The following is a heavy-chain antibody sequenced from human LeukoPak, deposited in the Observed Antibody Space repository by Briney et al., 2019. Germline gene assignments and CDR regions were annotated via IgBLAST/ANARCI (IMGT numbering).Heavy chain of an antibody. D-gene: IGHD2-15*01. V-gene: IGHV1-2*02. CDR3: ARVPPILGYCSGGSCYPGY. CDR2: INPNSGGT. Sequence: ASVKVSCKASGYTFTGYYMHWVRRAPGQGLEWMGWINPNSGGTNYAQKFQGRVTMTRDTSISTAYMELSRLRSDDTAVYYCARVPPILGYCSGGSCYPGYWGQGTLVTVSS. J-gene: IGHJ4*02. CDR1: GYTFTGYY.